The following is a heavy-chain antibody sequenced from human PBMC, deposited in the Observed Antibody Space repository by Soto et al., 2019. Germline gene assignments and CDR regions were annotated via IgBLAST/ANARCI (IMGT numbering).Heavy chain of an antibody. CDR2: ISYDGSNE. J-gene: IGHJ4*01. V-gene: IGHV3-30*18. D-gene: IGHD6-19*01. CDR1: GFTFSSYG. CDR3: AKEITVAGDFDY. Sequence: QVQLVESGGGVVQPGRSLRLSCVASGFTFSSYGIHWVRQAPGKGLEWVAVISYDGSNEYYADSVKGRSTISRDNSKNTLYLQMDSLRPEDTAVYYCAKEITVAGDFDYWGHGTLVTVSS.